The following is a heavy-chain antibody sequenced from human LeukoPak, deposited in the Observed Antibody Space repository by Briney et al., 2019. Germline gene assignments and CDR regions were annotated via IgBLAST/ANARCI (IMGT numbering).Heavy chain of an antibody. J-gene: IGHJ5*02. D-gene: IGHD3-9*01. CDR3: ARGLGYFDWFPRWFDP. Sequence: PSXXLSLTCAVYGGSFSGYYWSWIRQPPGKGLEWIGEINHSGSTNYNPSLKRRVTITVEKSKKKFSLKLSSVTAADTAVYYCARGLGYFDWFPRWFDPWGQGTLVTVSS. V-gene: IGHV4-34*01. CDR2: INHSGST. CDR1: GGSFSGYY.